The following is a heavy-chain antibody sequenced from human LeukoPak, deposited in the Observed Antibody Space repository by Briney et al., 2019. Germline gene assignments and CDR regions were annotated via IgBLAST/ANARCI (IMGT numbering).Heavy chain of an antibody. J-gene: IGHJ4*02. CDR1: GGSISSGGYH. Sequence: PSETLSLTCTVSGGSISSGGYHWSWIRQPPGKGLEWIGDICYSGSTNFNPSLKNRVTMSVDTSKNQFSLKLSSVTATDTAVYYCATDRSSYQKIFDFWGQGTLVTVSS. CDR2: ICYSGST. CDR3: ATDRSSYQKIFDF. D-gene: IGHD3-22*01. V-gene: IGHV4-61*08.